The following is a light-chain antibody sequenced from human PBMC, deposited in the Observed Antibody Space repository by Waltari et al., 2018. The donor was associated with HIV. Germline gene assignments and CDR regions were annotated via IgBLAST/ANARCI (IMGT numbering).Light chain of an antibody. Sequence: DIQLTQSPSSLSASVGDTVTITCRASQSIRTSLNWYQHKPGTAPKLLIYAASSLQSGVPPRFSGSGSGTDFTLTINSLQDEDFATYYCQQSDSVPRTFGQGTKLEVK. J-gene: IGKJ2*01. CDR2: AAS. V-gene: IGKV1-39*01. CDR3: QQSDSVPRT. CDR1: QSIRTS.